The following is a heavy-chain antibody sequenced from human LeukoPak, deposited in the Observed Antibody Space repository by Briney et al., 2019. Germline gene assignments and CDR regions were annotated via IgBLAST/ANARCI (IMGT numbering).Heavy chain of an antibody. CDR1: GFTFSSYW. D-gene: IGHD3-10*02. V-gene: IGHV3-7*01. Sequence: PGGSLRLSCAASGFTFSSYWMSWVRQAPGKGLEWVANIKQDGSGKCYVDSVKGRFTISRDNAKNSLYLEMNSLRAEDTAVYYCARDLYGVPGGFFYWGQGTLVTVSS. CDR3: ARDLYGVPGGFFY. J-gene: IGHJ4*02. CDR2: IKQDGSGK.